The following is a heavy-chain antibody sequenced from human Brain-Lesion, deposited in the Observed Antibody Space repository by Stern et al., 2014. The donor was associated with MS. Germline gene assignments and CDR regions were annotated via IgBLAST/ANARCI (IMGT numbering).Heavy chain of an antibody. CDR3: ARRGDSSSSGFDY. D-gene: IGHD6-6*01. V-gene: IGHV5-51*01. J-gene: IGHJ4*02. Sequence: EEQLVESGAEVKKPGESLKISCKGSGYRFTSNWIGWVRQMPGKGLEWMRIIWPGDSDTRYSPSFQGQVTISADKSISTAYLQWSSLQASDTAMYYCARRGDSSSSGFDYWGQGTLVIVSS. CDR2: IWPGDSDT. CDR1: GYRFTSNW.